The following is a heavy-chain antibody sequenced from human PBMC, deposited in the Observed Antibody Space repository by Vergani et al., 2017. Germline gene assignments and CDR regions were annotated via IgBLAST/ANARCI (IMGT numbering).Heavy chain of an antibody. CDR1: GFTFSSYS. CDR3: ARDLPYLTSSGWYIYYYGIDV. J-gene: IGHJ6*02. CDR2: ISSSSSYI. V-gene: IGHV3-21*01. Sequence: EVQLVESGGGLVKPGGSLRLSCAASGFTFSSYSMNWVRQAPGKGLEWVSSISSSSSYIYYADSVKGRFTISRDNAKNSLYLQMNSLRAEDTAVYYCARDLPYLTSSGWYIYYYGIDVWGQGTTVTVSS. D-gene: IGHD6-19*01.